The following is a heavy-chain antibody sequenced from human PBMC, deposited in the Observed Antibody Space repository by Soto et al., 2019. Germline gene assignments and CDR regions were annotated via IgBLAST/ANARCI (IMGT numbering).Heavy chain of an antibody. D-gene: IGHD2-2*01. CDR2: ISSSSSTI. J-gene: IGHJ6*01. CDR1: GFTFSSYS. V-gene: IGHV3-48*01. CDR3: ARDYVGAYCSSTSCDSDYYYGMDV. Sequence: EVQLVESGGGLVQPGGSLRLSCAASGFTFSSYSMNWVRQAPGKGLEWVSYISSSSSTIYYADSVKGRFTISRDNAKNSLYLQMNSLRAEDTAVYYCARDYVGAYCSSTSCDSDYYYGMDVW.